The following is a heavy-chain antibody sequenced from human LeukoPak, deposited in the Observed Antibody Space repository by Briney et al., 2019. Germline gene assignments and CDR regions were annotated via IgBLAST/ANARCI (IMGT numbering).Heavy chain of an antibody. J-gene: IGHJ4*02. CDR3: ARGVDNLDY. V-gene: IGHV4-34*01. Sequence: NPSETLSLTCAVYGGSFSGYYWSWIRQPPGKGLEWIGEINHSGSTNYNPSLKSRVTISVDTSKSQFSLKLSSVTAADTAVYYCARGVDNLDYWGQGTLVTVSS. CDR1: GGSFSGYY. D-gene: IGHD1-1*01. CDR2: INHSGST.